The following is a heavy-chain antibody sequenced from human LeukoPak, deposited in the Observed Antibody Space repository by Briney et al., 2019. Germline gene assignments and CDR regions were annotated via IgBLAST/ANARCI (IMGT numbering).Heavy chain of an antibody. Sequence: SETLSLTCTVSGGSISSSSYYWGWIRQPPGKGLEWIGSIYYSGSTYYTPSLKSRITISVDTSKNQFSLKLSSVTAADTAVYYCARWPLLEYWGQGTLVTVSS. V-gene: IGHV4-39*07. CDR1: GGSISSSSYY. J-gene: IGHJ4*02. CDR3: ARWPLLEY. D-gene: IGHD2-15*01. CDR2: IYYSGST.